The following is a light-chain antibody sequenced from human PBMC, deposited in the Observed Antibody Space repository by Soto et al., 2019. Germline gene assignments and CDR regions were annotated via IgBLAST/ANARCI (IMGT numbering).Light chain of an antibody. Sequence: EIVMTQSPATLSVSPGERATLSCRASQSVSSNLAWFQQKPGQPPRLLIHGASTRATGISARFSGSGSGTEFTLTISSLQSEDFAVYYCQQYNDWPPWTFGQGTKVEIK. J-gene: IGKJ1*01. CDR3: QQYNDWPPWT. V-gene: IGKV3-15*01. CDR2: GAS. CDR1: QSVSSN.